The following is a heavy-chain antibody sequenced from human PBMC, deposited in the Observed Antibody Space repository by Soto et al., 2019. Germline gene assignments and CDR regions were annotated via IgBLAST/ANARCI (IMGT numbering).Heavy chain of an antibody. CDR1: GYTFTSYG. CDR2: ISAYNGNT. J-gene: IGHJ6*02. Sequence: ASVKLSCKASGYTFTSYGISWVRQAPGQGLEWMGWISAYNGNTNYAQKLQGRVTMTTDTSTSTAYMELRSLRSDDTAVYYCARRYCSGGSCWVGYYYYGMDVWGQATTVTVSS. CDR3: ARRYCSGGSCWVGYYYYGMDV. D-gene: IGHD2-15*01. V-gene: IGHV1-18*01.